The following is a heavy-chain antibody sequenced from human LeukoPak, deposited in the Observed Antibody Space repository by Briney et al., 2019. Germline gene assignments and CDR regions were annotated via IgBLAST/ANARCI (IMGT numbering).Heavy chain of an antibody. V-gene: IGHV3-7*01. Sequence: GGSLRLSCAASGFTFSSYWMSWVRQAPGKGLEWVANIKQDGSEKYYVDSVKGRFTISRDNVKNSLYLQMNSLRAEDTAVYYCARVYYDSSGYYSDWGQGTLVTVSS. CDR3: ARVYYDSSGYYSD. J-gene: IGHJ4*02. CDR2: IKQDGSEK. CDR1: GFTFSSYW. D-gene: IGHD3-22*01.